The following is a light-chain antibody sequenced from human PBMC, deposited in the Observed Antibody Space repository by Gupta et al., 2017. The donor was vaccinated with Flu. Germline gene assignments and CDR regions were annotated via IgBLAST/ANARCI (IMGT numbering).Light chain of an antibody. V-gene: IGKV1-39*01. CDR2: AAS. CDR1: QSVSNF. CDR3: RLGDTTPDT. Sequence: PSSLSASVGDRVTITCRASQSVSNFLNWYQQKPGKAPKLLLYAASTFQGGVPSRFSGSGSAIAFTLTINSLLPEDFATYYCRLGDTTPDTFGRGTTVEIK. J-gene: IGKJ4*02.